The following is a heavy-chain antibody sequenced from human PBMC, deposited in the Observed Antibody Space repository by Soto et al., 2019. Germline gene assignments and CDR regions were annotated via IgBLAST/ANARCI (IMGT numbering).Heavy chain of an antibody. D-gene: IGHD2-21*02. V-gene: IGHV1-69*01. CDR2: IITLFGTS. CDR3: AREVGYGDFSAALLD. Sequence: GQLMQSGAEVKKPGSSVKVSCKASGGTFSSHSINWVRQAPGQGLEWMGGIITLFGTSNYAQNFQGRVTMTADQSTSTAYMELNSLTSDDTAVYYCAREVGYGDFSAALLDWGQGTLVTVSS. J-gene: IGHJ4*02. CDR1: GGTFSSHS.